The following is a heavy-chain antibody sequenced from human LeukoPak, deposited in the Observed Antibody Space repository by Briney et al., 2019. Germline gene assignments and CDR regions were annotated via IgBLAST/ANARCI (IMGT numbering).Heavy chain of an antibody. Sequence: GASVRVSCKASGYTFTRYGISWVRQAPGQGLEWMGWISAYNGNTNYAQKLQGRVTMTTDTSTSTAYMELRSLRSDDTAVHYCARAGIIARNGYFDYWGQGTLVTVSS. CDR1: GYTFTRYG. V-gene: IGHV1-18*01. CDR2: ISAYNGNT. J-gene: IGHJ4*02. D-gene: IGHD6-13*01. CDR3: ARAGIIARNGYFDY.